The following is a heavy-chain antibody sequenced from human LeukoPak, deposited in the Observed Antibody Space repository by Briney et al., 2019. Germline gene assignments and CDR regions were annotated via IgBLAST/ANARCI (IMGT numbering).Heavy chain of an antibody. Sequence: GGSLRLSCAASGFTFSSNWMSWVRQAPGKGLEWVANIKQDGSEKYYVDSVKGRFTISRDNAKNSLYLQMNSLRAEDTAVYYCARYPGSGSYLPSYNWFDPWGQGTLVTVSS. V-gene: IGHV3-7*01. D-gene: IGHD3-10*01. CDR1: GFTFSSNW. J-gene: IGHJ5*02. CDR2: IKQDGSEK. CDR3: ARYPGSGSYLPSYNWFDP.